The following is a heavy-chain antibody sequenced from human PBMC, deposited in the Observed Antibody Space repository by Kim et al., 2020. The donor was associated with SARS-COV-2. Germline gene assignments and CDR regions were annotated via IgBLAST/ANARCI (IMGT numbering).Heavy chain of an antibody. CDR2: INHSGST. J-gene: IGHJ2*01. Sequence: SETLSLTCAVYSGSFSGYYWSWIRQPPGKGLEWIGEINHSGSTNYNPSLKSRVTISVDTSKNQFSLKLSSVTAADTAVYYCAREGSTTTVHFDLWGRGTLVTVPS. D-gene: IGHD4-4*01. V-gene: IGHV4-34*01. CDR3: AREGSTTTVHFDL. CDR1: SGSFSGYY.